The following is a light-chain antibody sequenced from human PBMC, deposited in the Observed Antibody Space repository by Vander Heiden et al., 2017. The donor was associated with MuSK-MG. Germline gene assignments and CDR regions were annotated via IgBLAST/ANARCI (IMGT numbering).Light chain of an antibody. CDR3: QQYNNWPPVT. V-gene: IGKV3-15*01. J-gene: IGKJ5*01. Sequence: EIMMTQSPATLSVSPGDSATLSCRASQSVSSNLAWYQQKPGQAPRCLIYGASARATGIPARFSGGGSGTEFTLTISSLQSEDFAVYYCQQYNNWPPVTFGQGTRLEIK. CDR2: GAS. CDR1: QSVSSN.